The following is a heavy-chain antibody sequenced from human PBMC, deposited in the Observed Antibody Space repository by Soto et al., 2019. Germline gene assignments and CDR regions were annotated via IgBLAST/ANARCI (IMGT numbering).Heavy chain of an antibody. D-gene: IGHD2-15*01. CDR3: ARGGGWYVSNGLDY. J-gene: IGHJ4*02. CDR2: INAGNGNT. CDR1: GYTFTSYA. V-gene: IGHV1-3*05. Sequence: QVQLVQSGAEEKKPGASVKVSCKASGYTFTSYAMHWVRQAPGQRLEWMGWINAGNGNTKYSQKFQGRVTITRDTAASTAYMELSSLRSEDTAVYYCARGGGWYVSNGLDYWGQGPLVTVSS.